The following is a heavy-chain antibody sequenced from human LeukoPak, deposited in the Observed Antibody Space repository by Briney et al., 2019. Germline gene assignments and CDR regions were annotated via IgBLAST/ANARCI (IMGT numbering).Heavy chain of an antibody. J-gene: IGHJ3*02. V-gene: IGHV3-30-3*01. CDR2: ISYDGDHK. CDR3: ARDQTPHYYDSSGYYRNDAFDI. CDR1: GFTFTDYA. D-gene: IGHD3-22*01. Sequence: PGRSLRRSCAASGFTFTDYAIHWVRQAPGKGLEWVAVISYDGDHKYYPDSVKGRFTISRDNAKNSLYLQMNSLRDEDTAVYYCARDQTPHYYDSSGYYRNDAFDIWGQGTMVTVSS.